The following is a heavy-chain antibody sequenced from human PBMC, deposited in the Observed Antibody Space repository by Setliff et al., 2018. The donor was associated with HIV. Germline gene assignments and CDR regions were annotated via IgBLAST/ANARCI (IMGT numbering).Heavy chain of an antibody. V-gene: IGHV1-2*06. Sequence: ASVKVSCKASGYTFTSYAMNWVRQAPGQGLEWIGRISPNNGAAEYAPKFQGRVSMTLDTSISTAYLEIPRLTSDDAAVYFCARPRVFDSFDVWGQGTKVTVSS. CDR1: GYTFTSYA. D-gene: IGHD6-6*01. J-gene: IGHJ3*01. CDR2: ISPNNGAA. CDR3: ARPRVFDSFDV.